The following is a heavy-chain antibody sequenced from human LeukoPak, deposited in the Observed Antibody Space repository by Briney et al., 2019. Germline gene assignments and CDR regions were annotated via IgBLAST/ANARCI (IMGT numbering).Heavy chain of an antibody. CDR1: GFTFSSYG. Sequence: GGTLRLSCAASGFTFSSYGMSWVRQAPGKGLEWVSAISGSGGSTYYADSVKSRFTISRDNSKNTLYLQMNSLRAEDTAVYYCAKDAVVDIVATIENWGQGTLVTVSS. J-gene: IGHJ4*02. CDR2: ISGSGGST. CDR3: AKDAVVDIVATIEN. V-gene: IGHV3-23*01. D-gene: IGHD5-12*01.